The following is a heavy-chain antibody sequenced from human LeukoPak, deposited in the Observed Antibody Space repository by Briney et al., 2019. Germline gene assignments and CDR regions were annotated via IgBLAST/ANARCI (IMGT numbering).Heavy chain of an antibody. CDR2: IKQDGSVQ. CDR3: ARRSPNYYFDH. CDR1: GFPFSSYW. Sequence: PGGSLRLSCAASGFPFSSYWMTWVRQAPGKGLEWVANIKQDGSVQYYVDSVKGRFTISRDNAENSLYLQMNSLRADDTAVYYCARRSPNYYFDHWGQGTLVTVSS. J-gene: IGHJ4*02. V-gene: IGHV3-7*02.